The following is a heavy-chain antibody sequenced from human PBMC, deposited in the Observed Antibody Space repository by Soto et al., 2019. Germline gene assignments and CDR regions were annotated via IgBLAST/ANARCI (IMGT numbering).Heavy chain of an antibody. CDR1: GFTFDDYT. D-gene: IGHD3-22*01. J-gene: IGHJ3*02. Sequence: VGSLRLSCAASGFTFDDYTMHWVRQAPGKGLEWVSLISWDGGSTYYADSVKGRFTISRDNSKNSLYLQMNSLRTEDTALYYCAKDTLGSSGYYYGDAFDIWGQGTMVTVSS. CDR2: ISWDGGST. V-gene: IGHV3-43*01. CDR3: AKDTLGSSGYYYGDAFDI.